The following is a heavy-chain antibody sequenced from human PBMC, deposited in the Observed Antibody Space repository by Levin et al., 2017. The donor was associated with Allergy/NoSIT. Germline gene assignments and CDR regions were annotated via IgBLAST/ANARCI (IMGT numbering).Heavy chain of an antibody. V-gene: IGHV3-30*04. J-gene: IGHJ4*02. CDR3: ARDLYNTPEIIDY. CDR1: GFTFSSYA. D-gene: IGHD1-14*01. CDR2: ISYVGSNK. Sequence: PSGGSLRLSCAASGFTFSSYAMHWVRQAPGKGLEWVAVISYVGSNKYYADSVKGRFTISRDNSKNTLYLQMNSLRTEDTAVYYCARDLYNTPEIIDYWGQGTLVTVSS.